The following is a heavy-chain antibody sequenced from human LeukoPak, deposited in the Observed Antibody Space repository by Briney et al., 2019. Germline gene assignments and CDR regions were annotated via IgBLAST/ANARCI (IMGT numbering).Heavy chain of an antibody. CDR2: ITSSGRTTYHADST. V-gene: IGHV3-48*03. Sequence: GGSLRLSCAASGFTFSSHEMNWVRQAPGKGLEWISHITSSGRTTYHADSTYYADSVKGRFTISRDNAKSSLYLQMNSLRVEDTAIYYCTKENSYGPSDYWGQGTLVTVSS. J-gene: IGHJ4*02. CDR3: TKENSYGPSDY. D-gene: IGHD5-18*01. CDR1: GFTFSSHE.